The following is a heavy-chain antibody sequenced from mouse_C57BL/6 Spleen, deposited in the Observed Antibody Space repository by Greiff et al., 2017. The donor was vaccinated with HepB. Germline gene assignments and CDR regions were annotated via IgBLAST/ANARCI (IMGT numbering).Heavy chain of an antibody. CDR3: ARSSIYYDYDRWYFDV. CDR2: IWTGGGT. J-gene: IGHJ1*03. D-gene: IGHD2-4*01. Sequence: VQLQESGPGLVAPSQSLSITCTVSGFSFTSYAISWVRQPPGKGLEWLGVIWTGGGTNYNSALKSRLSISKDNSKSQVFLKMNSLQTDDTARYYCARSSIYYDYDRWYFDVWGTGTTVTVSS. CDR1: GFSFTSYA. V-gene: IGHV2-9-1*01.